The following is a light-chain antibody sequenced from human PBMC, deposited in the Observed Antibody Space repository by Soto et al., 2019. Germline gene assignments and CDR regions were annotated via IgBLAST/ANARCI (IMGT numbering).Light chain of an antibody. Sequence: QSVLTQPPSASGSPGQSVTISCTGTSSDVGKYDYVSWFQHHPGKAPKLIIYELSFRPSGVSNRFSGSKSGNTASLTISGLQAEDEADYYCSSYSSSSTWVFGGGTKVTVL. J-gene: IGLJ3*02. V-gene: IGLV2-14*01. CDR2: ELS. CDR1: SSDVGKYDY. CDR3: SSYSSSSTWV.